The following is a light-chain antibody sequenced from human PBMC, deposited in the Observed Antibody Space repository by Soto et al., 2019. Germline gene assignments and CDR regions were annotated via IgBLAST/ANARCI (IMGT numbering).Light chain of an antibody. V-gene: IGLV2-11*01. J-gene: IGLJ1*01. Sequence: QSALTQPRSVSGSPGQSVTISCSGTSSDVGGYNYVSWYQQHPGKAPKVMIYDVSKRPSGVPDRFSGSKSGNTASLTISGLQAEDEADYYCCSYAGGYIYVFGSGTKVTVL. CDR3: CSYAGGYIYV. CDR2: DVS. CDR1: SSDVGGYNY.